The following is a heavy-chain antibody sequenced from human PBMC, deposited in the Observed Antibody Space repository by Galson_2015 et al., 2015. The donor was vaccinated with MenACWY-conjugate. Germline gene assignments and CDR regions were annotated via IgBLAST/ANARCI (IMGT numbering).Heavy chain of an antibody. CDR2: INAGNGNT. CDR1: GYTFTSYA. D-gene: IGHD4-17*01. V-gene: IGHV1-3*01. J-gene: IGHJ3*02. Sequence: SVKVSCKASGYTFTSYAMHWVRQAPGQRLEWMGWINAGNGNTKYSQKFQGRVTITRDTSASTAYMELSSLRSEDTAVYYCARGYGDYVFGAFDIWGQGTMVTVSS. CDR3: ARGYGDYVFGAFDI.